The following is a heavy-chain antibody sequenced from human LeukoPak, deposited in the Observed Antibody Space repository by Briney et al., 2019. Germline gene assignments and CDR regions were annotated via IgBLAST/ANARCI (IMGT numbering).Heavy chain of an antibody. V-gene: IGHV1-46*01. J-gene: IGHJ4*02. CDR2: VNPSGDST. Sequence: GASVKVSCKASGYTFTSYYLGWVRQAPGQGLEWMGIVNPSGDSTGYAQKFQGRVTMTRDTSTSTLYMELSSLGYEDTAVYYCARVRGGGSYSDYWGQGTPVTVSS. D-gene: IGHD1-26*01. CDR1: GYTFTSYY. CDR3: ARVRGGGSYSDY.